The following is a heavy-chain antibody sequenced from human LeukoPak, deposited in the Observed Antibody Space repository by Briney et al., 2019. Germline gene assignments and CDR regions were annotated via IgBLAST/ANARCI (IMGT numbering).Heavy chain of an antibody. D-gene: IGHD2-15*01. CDR2: ISDDGRKR. J-gene: IGHJ4*02. CDR3: AKDRSSTWSFDY. V-gene: IGHV3-30*18. Sequence: GGSLRLSCATSGFTFSTSGMHWVRQAPGKGREWVAVISDDGRKRYYTDSVKGRFTISRDSAKNTVYLQMNSLKTEDTAVYHCAKDRSSTWSFDYWGQGALVTVSS. CDR1: GFTFSTSG.